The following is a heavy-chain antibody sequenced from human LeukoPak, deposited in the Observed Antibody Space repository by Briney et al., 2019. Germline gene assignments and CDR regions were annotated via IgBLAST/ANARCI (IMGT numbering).Heavy chain of an antibody. CDR1: GYTLTELS. Sequence: GASVKVSCKVSGYTLTELSMHWVRQAPGKGLEWMGGFDPEDGETIYAQKFQGRVTMTEDTSTDTAYMELSSLRSEDTAVSYCARGITFGGVIVNVFDIWGQGTMVTVSS. J-gene: IGHJ3*02. CDR3: ARGITFGGVIVNVFDI. CDR2: FDPEDGET. D-gene: IGHD3-16*02. V-gene: IGHV1-24*01.